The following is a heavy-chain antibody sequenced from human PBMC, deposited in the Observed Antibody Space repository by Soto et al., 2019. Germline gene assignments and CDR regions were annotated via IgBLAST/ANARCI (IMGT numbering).Heavy chain of an antibody. D-gene: IGHD3-16*01. CDR3: ARFGVYPNWFDP. CDR1: GFTVSSNY. CDR2: IYSGGST. Sequence: EVQLVESGGGLVQPGGSLRLSCAASGFTVSSNYMSWVRQAPGKGLEWVSVIYSGGSTYYANSVKGRFTISRDNSKNTLYLQMNSLRAEDTAVYYCARFGVYPNWFDPWGQGTLVTVSS. J-gene: IGHJ5*02. V-gene: IGHV3-66*01.